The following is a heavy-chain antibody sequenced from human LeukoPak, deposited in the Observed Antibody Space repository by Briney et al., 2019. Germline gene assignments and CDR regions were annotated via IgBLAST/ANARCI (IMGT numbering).Heavy chain of an antibody. V-gene: IGHV3-13*01. D-gene: IGHD3-9*01. CDR2: IATAGDT. CDR3: ARAKRYSGYYYYYYYMDV. J-gene: IGHJ6*02. CDR1: GFTFSDYD. Sequence: GGSLRLSCAASGFTFSDYDMHWVRQVTGKGLEWVSAIATAGDTYYPGSVKGRFTISRENAKNSLYLQMNSLRAEDTAVYYCARAKRYSGYYYYYYYMDVWGQGTTVTVSS.